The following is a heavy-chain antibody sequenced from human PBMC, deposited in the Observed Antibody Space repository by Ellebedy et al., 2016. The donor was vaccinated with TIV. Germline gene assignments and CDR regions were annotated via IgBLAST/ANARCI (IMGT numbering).Heavy chain of an antibody. CDR1: GYTFTRFG. CDR3: ARANYDSSGYPFDY. CDR2: ISAYNGYA. Sequence: AASVKASCKASGYTFTRFGISWVRQAPGQGLEWMGWISAYNGYAYYGQKFQGRVIMTTDTSTSTGFMEMRSLRSDDTATYYCARANYDSSGYPFDYWGQGTLVTVSS. V-gene: IGHV1-18*01. D-gene: IGHD3-22*01. J-gene: IGHJ4*02.